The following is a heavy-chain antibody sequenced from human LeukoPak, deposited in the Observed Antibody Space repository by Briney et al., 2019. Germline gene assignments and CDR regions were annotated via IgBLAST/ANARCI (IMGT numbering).Heavy chain of an antibody. J-gene: IGHJ6*03. V-gene: IGHV4-61*02. D-gene: IGHD2-15*01. CDR2: IYTSGST. CDR1: GGSISSGSYY. CDR3: ARVRCSGGSCPYYYYYYHMDV. Sequence: SETLSLTCTVSGGSISSGSYYWSWIRQPAGKGLEWIGRIYTSGSTNYNPSLKSRVTISVDTSKNQFSLKLSSVTAADTAVYYCARVRCSGGSCPYYYYYYHMDVWGKGTTVTVSS.